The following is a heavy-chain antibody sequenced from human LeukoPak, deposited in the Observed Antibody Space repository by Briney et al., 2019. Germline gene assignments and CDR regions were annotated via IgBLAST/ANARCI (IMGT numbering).Heavy chain of an antibody. V-gene: IGHV4-4*07. CDR2: IYTSGST. D-gene: IGHD6-13*01. CDR3: ARVGYSSSWYTSHYYYYGMDV. CDR1: GGSISSYY. J-gene: IGHJ6*02. Sequence: TSETLSLTCTVSGGSISSYYWSWIRQPAGRGLEWIGRIYTSGSTNYNPSLKSRVTMSVDTSKNQFSLKLSSVTAADTAVYYCARVGYSSSWYTSHYYYYGMDVWGQGTTVTVSS.